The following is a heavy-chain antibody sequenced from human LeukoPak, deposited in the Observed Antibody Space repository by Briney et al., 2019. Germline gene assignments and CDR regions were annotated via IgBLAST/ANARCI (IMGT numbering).Heavy chain of an antibody. V-gene: IGHV3-23*01. Sequence: GGSLRLSCAASGFTFSSYAMSWVRQAPGKGLEWVSAISGSGGSTYYADSVKGRFTISRDNSKNTLYLQMNSLRAEDTAVYYCAKDQDYDILTGYYSWGQGTLVTVSS. D-gene: IGHD3-9*01. J-gene: IGHJ4*02. CDR3: AKDQDYDILTGYYS. CDR1: GFTFSSYA. CDR2: ISGSGGST.